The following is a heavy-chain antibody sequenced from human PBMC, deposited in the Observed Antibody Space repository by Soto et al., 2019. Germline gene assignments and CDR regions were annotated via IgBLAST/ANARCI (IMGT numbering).Heavy chain of an antibody. CDR1: GFTFSNYG. J-gene: IGHJ4*02. D-gene: IGHD2-2*01. CDR3: AKDGGPVYCNSPGCSAKHFDY. V-gene: IGHV3-30*18. CDR2: ISYDGDNE. Sequence: QVQLVESGGGVGQPGRSLRLSCAASGFTFSNYGMHWVRQAPGKGLEWVAIISYDGDNEYYADSVRGRFTISRDNSKNTLYLQTSSLRHEDTAVYYCAKDGGPVYCNSPGCSAKHFDYWGQGTLVTVSS.